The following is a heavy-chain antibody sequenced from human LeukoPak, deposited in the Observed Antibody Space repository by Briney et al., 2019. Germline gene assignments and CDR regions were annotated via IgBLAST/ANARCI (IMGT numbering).Heavy chain of an antibody. CDR2: IYYSGST. Sequence: SETLSLTCTVSGGSISSYYWSWIRQPPGKGLEWIGYIYYSGSTNYNPSLKCRVTISVDTSKNQFSLKLSSVTAADTAVYYCASRLWFGELDYYGMDVWGKGTTVTVSS. V-gene: IGHV4-59*01. CDR1: GGSISSYY. J-gene: IGHJ6*04. CDR3: ASRLWFGELDYYGMDV. D-gene: IGHD3-10*01.